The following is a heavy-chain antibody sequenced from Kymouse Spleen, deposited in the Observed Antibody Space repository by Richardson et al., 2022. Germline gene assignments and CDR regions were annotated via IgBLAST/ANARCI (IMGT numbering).Heavy chain of an antibody. Sequence: QVQLQQWGAGLLKPSETLSLTCAVYGGSFSGYYWSWIRQPPGKGLEWIGEINHSGSTNYNPSLKSRVTISVDTSKNQFSLKLSSVTAADTAVYYCARGGMVRGVIMGYYGMDVWGQGTTVTVSS. CDR2: INHSGST. V-gene: IGHV4-34*01. CDR3: ARGGMVRGVIMGYYGMDV. CDR1: GGSFSGYY. J-gene: IGHJ6*02. D-gene: IGHD3-10*01.